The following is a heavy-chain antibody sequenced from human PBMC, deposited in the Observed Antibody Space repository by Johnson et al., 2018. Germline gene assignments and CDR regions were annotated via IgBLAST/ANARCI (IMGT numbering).Heavy chain of an antibody. CDR1: GFTFGDYA. CDR2: IRSKAYGGTT. CDR3: TSSGEMATISYAFDI. V-gene: IGHV3-49*05. D-gene: IGHD5-24*01. J-gene: IGHJ3*02. Sequence: VQLVESGGGLVKPGRSLRLSCTASGFTFGDYAMSWFRQAPGKGLEWVGFIRSKAYGGTTEYAASVKGRFTISRDDSKCIAYLQMNSLKTEDTAVYYCTSSGEMATISYAFDIWGQGTRVTVSS.